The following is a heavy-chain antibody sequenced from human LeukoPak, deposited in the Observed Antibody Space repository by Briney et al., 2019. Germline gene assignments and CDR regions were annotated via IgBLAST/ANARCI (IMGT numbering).Heavy chain of an antibody. D-gene: IGHD6-13*01. V-gene: IGHV1-18*01. CDR2: ISAYNGNT. CDR3: AREEGYSSSWYNWFDP. Sequence: ASVKVSCKASGYTFTSYGISWVRQAPGQGLEWMGWISAYNGNTSYAQKLQGRVTMTTDTSTSTAYMELRSLRSDDTAVYYCAREEGYSSSWYNWFDPWGQGTLATVSS. CDR1: GYTFTSYG. J-gene: IGHJ5*02.